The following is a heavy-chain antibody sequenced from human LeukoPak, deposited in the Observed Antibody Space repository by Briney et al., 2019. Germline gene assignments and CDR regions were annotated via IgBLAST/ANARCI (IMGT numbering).Heavy chain of an antibody. CDR3: ASYCGGDRYADDAFDI. J-gene: IGHJ3*02. V-gene: IGHV1-2*02. Sequence: ASVKVSCKASGYTFTSYDFNWVRQATGQRPEWMGWMSPNSGGTNYAQKFQGRVTMTRDTSISTAYMELSRLRSDDTAVYYCASYCGGDRYADDAFDIWGQGTMVTVSS. D-gene: IGHD2-21*02. CDR1: GYTFTSYD. CDR2: MSPNSGGT.